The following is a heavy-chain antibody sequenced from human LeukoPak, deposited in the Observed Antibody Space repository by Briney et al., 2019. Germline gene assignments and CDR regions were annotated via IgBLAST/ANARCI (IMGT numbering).Heavy chain of an antibody. V-gene: IGHV3-48*04. CDR1: GFTFSSYS. Sequence: GGSLRLSCAASGFTFSSYSMNWVRQAPGRGLEWVSYISSSSSTIYYADSVKGRFTISRDNAKNSLYLQMNSLRAEDTAVYYCARGATIITPFAFDIWGQGTMVTVSS. CDR2: ISSSSSTI. D-gene: IGHD4-11*01. CDR3: ARGATIITPFAFDI. J-gene: IGHJ3*02.